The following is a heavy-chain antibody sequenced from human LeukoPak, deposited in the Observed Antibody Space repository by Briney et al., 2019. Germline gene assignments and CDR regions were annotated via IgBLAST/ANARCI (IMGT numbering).Heavy chain of an antibody. D-gene: IGHD1-26*01. CDR1: GFTFSSYW. J-gene: IGHJ4*02. CDR3: VKDPPPRYSGSPPAY. V-gene: IGHV3-7*03. CDR2: IKQDGSEK. Sequence: PGGSLRLSCAASGFTFSSYWMSWVRQAPGKGLEWVANIKQDGSEKYYVDSVKGRFTISRDNAKNSLYLQMNSLRADDTAVYYCVKDPPPRYSGSPPAYWGQGTLVTVSS.